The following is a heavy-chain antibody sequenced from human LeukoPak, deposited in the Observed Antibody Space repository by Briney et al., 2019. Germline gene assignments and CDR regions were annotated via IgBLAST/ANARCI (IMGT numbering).Heavy chain of an antibody. CDR1: GYTFITYD. CDR3: ARGYGSRASRTAFDI. V-gene: IGHV1-8*01. Sequence: GASVKVSCKASGYTFITYDINRVRQATGQGLEWMGWMHPSSGNTGYAQKFQDRVTMTRNTSINTAYMELSSLTSDDTAVYYCARGYGSRASRTAFDIWGQGTMVTVSS. D-gene: IGHD4-17*01. CDR2: MHPSSGNT. J-gene: IGHJ3*02.